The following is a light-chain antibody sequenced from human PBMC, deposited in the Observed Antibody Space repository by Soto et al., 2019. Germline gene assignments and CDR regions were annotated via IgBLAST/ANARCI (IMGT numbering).Light chain of an antibody. CDR3: QRFGTSPPWT. Sequence: EIVLTQSPGTLSLSPVERATLSCISSQSLSSSYLAWYQQKPGQAPRLLIYGTSIRATGIPDRFSGSGSGTDFTLTITRLEPEDFAVYYCQRFGTSPPWTFGQGTKVDI. V-gene: IGKV3-20*01. CDR1: QSLSSSY. J-gene: IGKJ1*01. CDR2: GTS.